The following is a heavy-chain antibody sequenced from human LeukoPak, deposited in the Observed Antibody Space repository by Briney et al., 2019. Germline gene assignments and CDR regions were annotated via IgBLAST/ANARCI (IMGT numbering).Heavy chain of an antibody. CDR3: ARGQNSGSATGVYFGN. CDR1: GGSISSSSYY. CDR2: FYYGVNT. D-gene: IGHD5-12*01. V-gene: IGHV4-39*07. Sequence: SETLSLTCTVSGGSISSSSYYWGWIRQPPGKGLEWIGNFYYGVNTYYNPSLKGRITISVDTSKNQLSLRLSFVAAADTAVYFCARGQNSGSATGVYFGNWGQGTEVTVSS. J-gene: IGHJ4*02.